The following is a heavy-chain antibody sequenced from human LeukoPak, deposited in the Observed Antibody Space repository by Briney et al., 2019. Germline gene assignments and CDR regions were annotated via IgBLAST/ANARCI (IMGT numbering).Heavy chain of an antibody. CDR1: GYTFSMYW. Sequence: GGSLRLSCAASGYTFSMYWMGWVRQTPGKGLEWVANIKQDGSEKYYVDSVKGRFTISRDNAKNSLYLQMNSLRAEDTAVYYCARGGVTAAAGPFDYWGQGTLVTVSS. J-gene: IGHJ4*02. V-gene: IGHV3-7*01. D-gene: IGHD6-13*01. CDR2: IKQDGSEK. CDR3: ARGGVTAAAGPFDY.